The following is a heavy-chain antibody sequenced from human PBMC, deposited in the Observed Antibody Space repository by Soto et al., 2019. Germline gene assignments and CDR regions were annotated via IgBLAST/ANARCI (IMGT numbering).Heavy chain of an antibody. J-gene: IGHJ5*02. CDR1: GFTFENFG. CDR2: ISGSGLNK. D-gene: IGHD1-26*01. V-gene: IGHV3-23*01. CDR3: AKNQGVELVPLATVDWFDP. Sequence: GGSLRLSCAASGFTFENFGMSWVRQAPGKGLEWISSISGSGLNKYYADSVKGRFTISRDNSKSTVYLELSNLRAEDTAVYHCAKNQGVELVPLATVDWFDPWGQGSVVTVS.